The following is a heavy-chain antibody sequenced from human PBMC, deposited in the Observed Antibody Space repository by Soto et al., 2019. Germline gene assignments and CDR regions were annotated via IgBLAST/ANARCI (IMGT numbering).Heavy chain of an antibody. V-gene: IGHV3-21*01. CDR3: ARDLDTAMVDDDALDI. CDR2: ISSSSSYI. CDR1: GFTFSSYS. Sequence: GGSLRLSCAASGFTFSSYSMNWVRQAPGKGLEWVSSISSSSSYIYYADSVKGRFTISRDKAKNSLYLQMNSLRAEDTAVYYCARDLDTAMVDDDALDIWGQGKMVTVSS. D-gene: IGHD5-18*01. J-gene: IGHJ3*02.